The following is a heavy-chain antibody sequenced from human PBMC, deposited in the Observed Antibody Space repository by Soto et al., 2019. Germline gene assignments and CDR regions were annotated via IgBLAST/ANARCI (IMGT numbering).Heavy chain of an antibody. J-gene: IGHJ4*02. CDR2: INTASGDT. CDR3: ASPNPQRGSGFLFDY. V-gene: IGHV1-3*04. Sequence: ASVKASCKTPGYTFSDYSLHWVRQAPGQGLEWMGWINTASGDTKFSQNFQRRITLTRDRSASTAYMELSSLRSEDTAVYYCASPNPQRGSGFLFDYWGQGTLVTVSS. CDR1: GYTFSDYS. D-gene: IGHD2-21*01.